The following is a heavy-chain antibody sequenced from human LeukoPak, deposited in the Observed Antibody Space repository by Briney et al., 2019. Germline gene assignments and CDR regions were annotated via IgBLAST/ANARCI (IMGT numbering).Heavy chain of an antibody. CDR3: ARDNSGWSVDY. J-gene: IGHJ4*02. CDR1: GYTFSSYY. D-gene: IGHD6-19*01. CDR2: ISPSGDYT. Sequence: ATAKVSCKASGYTFSSYYMHWVRQAPGQGLEWMGIISPSGDYTRYAQKLQGRVSMTLDTSTSSVYMQLNSLESEDTAMYYCARDNSGWSVDYWGQGTLVTVTS. V-gene: IGHV1-46*04.